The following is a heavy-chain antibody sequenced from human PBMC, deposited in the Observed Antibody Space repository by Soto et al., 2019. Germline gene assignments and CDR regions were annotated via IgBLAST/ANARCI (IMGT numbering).Heavy chain of an antibody. D-gene: IGHD4-17*01. J-gene: IGHJ4*02. V-gene: IGHV3-9*01. CDR2: ISWSSGSI. Sequence: GGSLRLSCAASGFTFDDYAMHWVRQAPGKGLEWVAGISWSSGSIGYADSVKGRFTISRDNAKNSLFLEMDSLRAEDTALYYCAKDRWTTSRALDSWGQGALVTVSS. CDR3: AKDRWTTSRALDS. CDR1: GFTFDDYA.